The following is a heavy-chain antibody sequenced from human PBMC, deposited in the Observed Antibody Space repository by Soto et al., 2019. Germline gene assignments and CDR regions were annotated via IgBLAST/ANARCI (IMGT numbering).Heavy chain of an antibody. Sequence: SETLSLTCTVSGGSISSYYWSWIRQPPGKGLEWIGYIYYSGSTNYNPSLKSRVTISVDTSKNQFSLKLSSVTAADTAVYYCARTDSSGYYLFDYWGQGTLVPVS. D-gene: IGHD3-22*01. V-gene: IGHV4-59*01. J-gene: IGHJ4*02. CDR1: GGSISSYY. CDR3: ARTDSSGYYLFDY. CDR2: IYYSGST.